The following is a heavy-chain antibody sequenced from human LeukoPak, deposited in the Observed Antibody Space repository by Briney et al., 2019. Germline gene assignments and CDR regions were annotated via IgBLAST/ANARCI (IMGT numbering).Heavy chain of an antibody. J-gene: IGHJ4*02. V-gene: IGHV3-23*01. Sequence: GGSLRLSRAASGFTFSTYAMSWVRQAPGKGLEWVSAISYGGGNTYYADSVKGRFTISRDNSKNTLYLQMNSLRAEDTAVYFCAKRDSASSQKAFDYWGQGTRVDVSS. CDR2: ISYGGGNT. D-gene: IGHD6-13*01. CDR3: AKRDSASSQKAFDY. CDR1: GFTFSTYA.